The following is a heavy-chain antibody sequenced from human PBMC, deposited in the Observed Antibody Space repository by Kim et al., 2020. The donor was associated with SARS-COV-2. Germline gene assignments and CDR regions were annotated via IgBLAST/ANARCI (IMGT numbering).Heavy chain of an antibody. CDR3: ARDVGGMWQQLNPIS. J-gene: IGHJ5*02. D-gene: IGHD6-13*01. CDR2: ISYDGSNK. V-gene: IGHV3-30*04. Sequence: GGSLRLSCAASGFTFSSYAMHWVRQAPGKGLEWVAVISYDGSNKYYADSVKGRFTISRDNSKNTLYLQMNSLRAEDTAVYYCARDVGGMWQQLNPISWGQGTLVTVSS. CDR1: GFTFSSYA.